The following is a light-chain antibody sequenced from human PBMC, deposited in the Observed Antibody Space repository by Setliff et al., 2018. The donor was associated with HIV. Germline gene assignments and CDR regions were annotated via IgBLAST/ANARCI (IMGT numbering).Light chain of an antibody. V-gene: IGLV2-14*03. Sequence: QSVLTQPRSVSGSPGQSVTLSCTGSSSDVGAYNYVSWYQQHPGKAPKLMIYDVSNRPSGVSNRFPGSKSGNTASLTISGLQAEDEADYYCSSYTSTNTLVFGGGTKVTVL. CDR2: DVS. CDR3: SSYTSTNTLV. CDR1: SSDVGAYNY. J-gene: IGLJ3*02.